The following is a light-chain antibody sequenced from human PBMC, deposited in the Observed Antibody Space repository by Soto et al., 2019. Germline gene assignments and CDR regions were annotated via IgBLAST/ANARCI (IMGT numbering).Light chain of an antibody. Sequence: EIVLTQSPDTLSLSPGEGATLSCRASQSVRSSYLAWYQQTPGQTPRLLIYAASSRATGIPDRFSGSGSGTDFSLTISRLEAEDFAVYYCQQYGSSGTFGQGTKVDIK. CDR3: QQYGSSGT. CDR1: QSVRSSY. CDR2: AAS. V-gene: IGKV3-20*01. J-gene: IGKJ1*01.